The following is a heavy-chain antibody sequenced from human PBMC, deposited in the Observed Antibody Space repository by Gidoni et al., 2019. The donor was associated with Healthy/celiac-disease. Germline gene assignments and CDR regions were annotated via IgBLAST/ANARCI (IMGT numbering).Heavy chain of an antibody. J-gene: IGHJ4*02. CDR1: RFTFSSYG. CDR3: ARDQTTNFDY. V-gene: IGHV3-33*01. CDR2: IWYDGSNK. Sequence: QVQLVQSGGGVVQPGRSLRLSCAASRFTFSSYGMHRVRQAPGTGLEWVAVIWYDGSNKYYADSVKGRFTISRDNSKNTLYLQMNSLRAEDTAVYYCARDQTTNFDYWGQGTLVTVSS. D-gene: IGHD4-17*01.